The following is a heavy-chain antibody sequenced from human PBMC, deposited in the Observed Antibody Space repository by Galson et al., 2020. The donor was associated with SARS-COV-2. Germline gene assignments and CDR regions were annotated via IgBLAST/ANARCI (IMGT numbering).Heavy chain of an antibody. CDR3: ARGDYYNGSDETFDY. Sequence: SETLSLTCSVSGGSINSGSYYWTWIRQPAGKALEWIGRIYTSGSTDYNPSLKSRVTIMLDRSKNQFSLILSSVTAADTAVYYCARGDYYNGSDETFDYWGQGTMVTVSS. D-gene: IGHD3-22*01. V-gene: IGHV4-61*02. CDR2: IYTSGST. J-gene: IGHJ4*02. CDR1: GGSINSGSYY.